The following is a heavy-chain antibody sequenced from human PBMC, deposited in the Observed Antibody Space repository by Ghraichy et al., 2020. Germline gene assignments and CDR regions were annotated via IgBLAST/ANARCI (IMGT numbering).Heavy chain of an antibody. CDR3: ARDCEYRLLWGYFGY. V-gene: IGHV3-23*01. J-gene: IGHJ4*02. D-gene: IGHD2-21*02. CDR1: GFTFSSYA. Sequence: GGSLRLSCAASGFTFSSYAMSWVRQAPGKGLEWVSSIRDSGDNTYYADSVKGRFTISRDNSKNTLYLQMSSLRAEDTAIYYCARDCEYRLLWGYFGYWGQGALVTVSS. CDR2: IRDSGDNT.